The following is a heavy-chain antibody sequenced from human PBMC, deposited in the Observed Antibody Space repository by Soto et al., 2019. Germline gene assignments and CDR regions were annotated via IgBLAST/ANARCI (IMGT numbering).Heavy chain of an antibody. D-gene: IGHD4-17*01. CDR2: ISGSGGST. Sequence: GGSLRLSCAASGFTFSSYAMSWVRQAPGKGLEWVSAISGSGGSTYYADSVKGRFTISRGNSKNTLYLQMNSLRAEDTAVYYCAKDPPRYTVTTPGDAFDIWGQGTMVTVSS. J-gene: IGHJ3*02. CDR1: GFTFSSYA. CDR3: AKDPPRYTVTTPGDAFDI. V-gene: IGHV3-23*01.